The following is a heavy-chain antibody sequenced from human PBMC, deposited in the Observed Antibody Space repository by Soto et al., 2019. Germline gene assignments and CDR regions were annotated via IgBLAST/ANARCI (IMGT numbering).Heavy chain of an antibody. V-gene: IGHV3-48*02. CDR3: ARGEVRGYYYGMDG. J-gene: IGHJ6*01. CDR1: GFTFKTFT. CDR2: ISLSSSTI. D-gene: IGHD3-16*01. Sequence: HPGGSLRLSCAASGFTFKTFTMSWVRQGPGKGLEWISYISLSSSTIYYADSVKGRFTISRDDAQNSLNLQMNSLRDEDTAVYYWARGEVRGYYYGMDGWGEGTTVTVS.